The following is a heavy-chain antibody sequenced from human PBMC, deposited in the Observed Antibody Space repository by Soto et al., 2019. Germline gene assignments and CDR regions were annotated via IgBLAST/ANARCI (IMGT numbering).Heavy chain of an antibody. V-gene: IGHV3-23*01. CDR1: GFTFSSYA. J-gene: IGHJ4*02. CDR3: AKGSIAVAAKAYYFDY. D-gene: IGHD6-19*01. Sequence: GGSLRLSCAASGFTFSSYAMSWVRQAPGKGLEWVSAISGSGGSTYYADSVKGRFTISRDNSKNTLYLQMNSLRAEDTAVYYCAKGSIAVAAKAYYFDYWGQGTLVTVSS. CDR2: ISGSGGST.